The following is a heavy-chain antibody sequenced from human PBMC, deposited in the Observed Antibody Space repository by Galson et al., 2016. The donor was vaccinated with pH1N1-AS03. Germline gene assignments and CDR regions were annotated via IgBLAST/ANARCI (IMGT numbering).Heavy chain of an antibody. D-gene: IGHD2-15*01. CDR1: GFTFSGYT. CDR2: ISGGGGAT. V-gene: IGHV3-23*01. J-gene: IGHJ6*02. Sequence: SLRLSCAASGFTFSGYTMSWVRQAPDKGPEWVAVISGGGGATFYTDSVKGRFTISRDNSENTLSQQMNSLRVEDTAVYYCAKSKGSRSYYYSSMDVWGQGTTVTVSS. CDR3: AKSKGSRSYYYSSMDV.